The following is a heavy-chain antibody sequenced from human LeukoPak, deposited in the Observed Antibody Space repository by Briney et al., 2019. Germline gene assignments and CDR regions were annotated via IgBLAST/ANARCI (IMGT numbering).Heavy chain of an antibody. D-gene: IGHD6-13*01. CDR1: SGSISISNYY. CDR2: IYYSGST. CDR3: ARHSTSWYYYFDY. V-gene: IGHV4-39*01. Sequence: PSETLSLTCTVSSGSISISNYYWGWIRQPPGKGLEWIGSIYYSGSTYYNPSLKSRVTISVDTSKNQFSLKLGSVTAADTTVYYCARHSTSWYYYFDYWGQGALVTISS. J-gene: IGHJ4*02.